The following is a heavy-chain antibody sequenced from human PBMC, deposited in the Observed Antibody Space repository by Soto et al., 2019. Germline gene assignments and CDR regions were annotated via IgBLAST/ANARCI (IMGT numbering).Heavy chain of an antibody. CDR3: ARGGDILTGYYMGPIDY. D-gene: IGHD3-9*01. J-gene: IGHJ4*02. CDR1: GGSVSSGNYY. Sequence: SETLSLTCTVSGGSVSSGNYYWSWIRQPPGKGLEWIGFIYYTGSTSYNPSLKSRVTISMDTSKNQFSLKLTSVTAADTAVYYCARGGDILTGYYMGPIDYWGQGTLVTVSS. CDR2: IYYTGST. V-gene: IGHV4-61*01.